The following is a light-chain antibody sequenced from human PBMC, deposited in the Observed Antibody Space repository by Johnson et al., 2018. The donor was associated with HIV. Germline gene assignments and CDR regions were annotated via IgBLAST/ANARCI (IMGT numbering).Light chain of an antibody. CDR1: ISNIGSNT. Sequence: QSVLTQAPSASGTPGQRVTISCSGSISNIGSNTVNWYQHLPGTAPKLLIYENNRRPSGIPDRFSGSKSGTSATLVITGLQAGDEADYYCGTWDSSLNAYVFGAATKVAVL. CDR3: GTWDSSLNAYV. CDR2: ENN. J-gene: IGLJ1*01. V-gene: IGLV1-51*02.